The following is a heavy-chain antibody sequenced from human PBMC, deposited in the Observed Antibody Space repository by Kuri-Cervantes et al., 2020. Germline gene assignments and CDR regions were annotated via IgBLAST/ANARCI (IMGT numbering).Heavy chain of an antibody. V-gene: IGHV1-2*04. Sequence: ASVKVSCKASGYTFTGYYMHWVRQAPGQGLEWMGWINSNSGGTNYAQKFQGWVTMTRDTSISTAYMELRSLRSDDTAVYYCAREGDRDSSSWFRHWYFDLWGRGTLVTVSS. CDR1: GYTFTGYY. CDR3: AREGDRDSSSWFRHWYFDL. CDR2: INSNSGGT. J-gene: IGHJ2*01. D-gene: IGHD6-13*01.